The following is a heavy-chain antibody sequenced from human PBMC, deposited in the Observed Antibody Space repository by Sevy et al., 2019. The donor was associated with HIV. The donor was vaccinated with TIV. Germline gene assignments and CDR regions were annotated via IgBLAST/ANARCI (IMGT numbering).Heavy chain of an antibody. D-gene: IGHD5-18*01. CDR1: GFTFSSYS. CDR3: ARDRGYGYVGGGSFDY. J-gene: IGHJ4*02. V-gene: IGHV3-48*01. Sequence: GGSLRLSCAASGFTFSSYSMNWVRQAPGKGLEWVSYISSSSSTIYYADSVKGRFTISRDNAKNSLYLQMNSLRGEDAAVYYCARDRGYGYVGGGSFDYWGQGTLVTVSS. CDR2: ISSSSSTI.